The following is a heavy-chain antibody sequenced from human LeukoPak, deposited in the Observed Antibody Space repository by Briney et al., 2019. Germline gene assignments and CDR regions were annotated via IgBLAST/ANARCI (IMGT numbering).Heavy chain of an antibody. Sequence: PGGSLRLSCAASGFTFSSYSMNWVRQAPGKGLEWVSSISSSSSYIYYADSVKGRFTISRDNSKNTLYLQMNSLRAEDTAVYYCAKDHIGVTAFDYWGQGTLVTVSS. J-gene: IGHJ4*02. CDR2: ISSSSSYI. V-gene: IGHV3-21*01. CDR1: GFTFSSYS. CDR3: AKDHIGVTAFDY. D-gene: IGHD2-21*02.